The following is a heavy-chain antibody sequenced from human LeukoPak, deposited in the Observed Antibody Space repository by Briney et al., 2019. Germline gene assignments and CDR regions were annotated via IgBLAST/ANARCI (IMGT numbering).Heavy chain of an antibody. V-gene: IGHV3-43*01. CDR3: AKVTSGYDAYFFDY. D-gene: IGHD5-12*01. J-gene: IGHJ4*02. Sequence: PGGSLRLSCAASGFTFDDYPMHWVRQAPGKGLEWVSLITWDGGSTYYADPVKGRFPISRDNSKNSLYLQMNSLRTEDAALYYCAKVTSGYDAYFFDYWGQGTRVTVSS. CDR2: ITWDGGST. CDR1: GFTFDDYP.